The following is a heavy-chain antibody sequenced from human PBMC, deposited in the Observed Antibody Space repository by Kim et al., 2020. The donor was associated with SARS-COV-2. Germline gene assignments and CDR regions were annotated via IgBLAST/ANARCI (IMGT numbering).Heavy chain of an antibody. V-gene: IGHV1-18*04. CDR2: ISAYNGNT. D-gene: IGHD3-3*01. Sequence: ASVKVSCKASGYTFTSYGISWVRQAPGQGLEWMGWISAYNGNTNYAQKLQGRVTMTTDTSTSTAYMELRSLRSDDTAVYYCARDEIRAVVFWSGYLYETGMDVWGQGTTVTVSS. CDR3: ARDEIRAVVFWSGYLYETGMDV. CDR1: GYTFTSYG. J-gene: IGHJ6*02.